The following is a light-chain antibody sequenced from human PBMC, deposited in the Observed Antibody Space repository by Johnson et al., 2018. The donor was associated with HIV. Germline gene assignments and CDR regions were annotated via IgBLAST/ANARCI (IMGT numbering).Light chain of an antibody. CDR1: SSNIGNNY. CDR2: ENN. V-gene: IGLV1-51*02. Sequence: QSVLTQPPSVSAAPGQKVTISCSGSSSNIGNNYVSWYQQLPGTAPNLLIHENNKRPSGIPDRFCGSKSYMTATLVITALQPGDEADYYCGTWGSSLMAYVFGTGTKVTVL. J-gene: IGLJ1*01. CDR3: GTWGSSLMAYV.